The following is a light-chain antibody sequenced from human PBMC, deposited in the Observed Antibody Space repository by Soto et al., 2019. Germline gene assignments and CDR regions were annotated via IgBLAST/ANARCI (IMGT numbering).Light chain of an antibody. CDR2: KAS. Sequence: DIQMPQSPSTLSASLGDRVTITCRASQSVSSWLAWYQQKPGKAPKLLIYKASSLQSGVSSRFSGSGSGTEFTLTISSLQPDDFATYYCQHYNSYSEAFGQGTKVDIK. V-gene: IGKV1-5*03. CDR1: QSVSSW. J-gene: IGKJ1*01. CDR3: QHYNSYSEA.